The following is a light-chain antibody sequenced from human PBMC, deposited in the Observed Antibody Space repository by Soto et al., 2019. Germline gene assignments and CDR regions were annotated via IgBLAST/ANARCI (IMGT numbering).Light chain of an antibody. CDR1: QGISSY. CDR3: QQLNSYPLT. J-gene: IGKJ5*01. CDR2: AAS. Sequence: IQWTQAPSSLSASLGDRVTTTFRASQGISSYLAWYQQKPGKAPKLLIYAASTLQSGVPSRFSGSGSGTDFTLTISSLQPEDFATYYCQQLNSYPLTFGQGTRLEI. V-gene: IGKV1-9*01.